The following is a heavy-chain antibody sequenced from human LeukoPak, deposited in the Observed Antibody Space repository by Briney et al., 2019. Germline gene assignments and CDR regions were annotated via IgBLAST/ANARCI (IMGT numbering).Heavy chain of an antibody. V-gene: IGHV3-74*01. Sequence: PGGSLRLSCAASGFTFSSYWMHWVRQAPGKGLVWVSRINSDGSSTSYADSVKGRFTISRDNAKNTLYLQMNSLRAEDTAAYYCARARVVPAAIGAFDIWGQGTMVTVSS. CDR1: GFTFSSYW. CDR3: ARARVVPAAIGAFDI. D-gene: IGHD2-2*01. J-gene: IGHJ3*02. CDR2: INSDGSST.